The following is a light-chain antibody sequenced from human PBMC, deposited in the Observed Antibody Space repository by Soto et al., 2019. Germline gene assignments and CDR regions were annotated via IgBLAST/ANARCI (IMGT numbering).Light chain of an antibody. CDR2: AVS. CDR1: SSDVGTYNY. CDR3: SSYAGSTYV. J-gene: IGLJ1*01. Sequence: QSALTQPPSASGSLGQSVTISCTGTSSDVGTYNYVSWYQQHPGKAPKLMIYAVSERPSGVPDRFSGSKSGNTASLTVSGLQAEDEADYYCSSYAGSTYVFGTGTKVTVL. V-gene: IGLV2-8*01.